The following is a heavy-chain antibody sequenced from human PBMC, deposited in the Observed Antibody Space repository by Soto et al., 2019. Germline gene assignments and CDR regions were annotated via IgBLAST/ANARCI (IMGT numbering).Heavy chain of an antibody. CDR2: IYYSGST. V-gene: IGHV4-59*08. D-gene: IGHD3-16*02. CDR1: GGSISSYY. CDR3: ARQSTYYDYIWGSYRTENAFDI. J-gene: IGHJ3*02. Sequence: PSETLSLTCTVSGGSISSYYWSWIRQPPGKGPEWIGYIYYSGSTNYNPSLKSRVTISVDTSKNQFSLKLSSVTAADTAVYYCARQSTYYDYIWGSYRTENAFDIWGQGTMVTVSS.